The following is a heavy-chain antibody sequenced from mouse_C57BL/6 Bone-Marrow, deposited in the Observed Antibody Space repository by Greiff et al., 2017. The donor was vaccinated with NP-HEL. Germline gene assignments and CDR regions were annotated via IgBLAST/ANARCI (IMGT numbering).Heavy chain of an antibody. Sequence: VQLVESGPGLVAPSQSLSITCNVSGFSLTSYAISWVRQPPGKGLEWLGVIWPGGGTNYNSAHKYRMSNSKDNTKSQVFLKMNSLQTDDTARYYCARLPTLDYWGQGTTLTVSS. CDR3: ARLPTLDY. V-gene: IGHV2-9-1*01. CDR1: GFSLTSYA. D-gene: IGHD5-1*01. CDR2: IWPGGGT. J-gene: IGHJ2*01.